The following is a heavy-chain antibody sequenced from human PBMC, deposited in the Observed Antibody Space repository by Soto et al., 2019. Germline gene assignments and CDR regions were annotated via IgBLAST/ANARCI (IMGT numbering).Heavy chain of an antibody. D-gene: IGHD3-10*01. CDR2: IYHSGST. J-gene: IGHJ6*02. V-gene: IGHV4-4*02. CDR3: ARAATAITYYYGSGSSSPGGMDV. Sequence: KPSETLSLTCAVSGGSISSSNWWSWVRQPPGKGLEWIGEIYHSGSTNYNPSLKSRVTISVDKSKNQFSLKLSSVTAADTAVYYCARAATAITYYYGSGSSSPGGMDVWGQGTTVTVSS. CDR1: GGSISSSNW.